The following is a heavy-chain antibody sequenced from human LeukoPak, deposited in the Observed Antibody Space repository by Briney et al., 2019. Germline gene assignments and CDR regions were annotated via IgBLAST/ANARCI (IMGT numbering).Heavy chain of an antibody. CDR3: ARLEYYGSDNRFDY. J-gene: IGHJ4*02. V-gene: IGHV3-7*04. CDR2: IKQDGSEK. D-gene: IGHD3-10*01. Sequence: PGGSLRLSCAASGFTFSSYWMSWVRQAPGKGLEWAANIKQDGSEKYYVDSVKGRLTISRDNAKNSLYLQMNSLRAEDTAVYYCARLEYYGSDNRFDYWGQGTLVTVSS. CDR1: GFTFSSYW.